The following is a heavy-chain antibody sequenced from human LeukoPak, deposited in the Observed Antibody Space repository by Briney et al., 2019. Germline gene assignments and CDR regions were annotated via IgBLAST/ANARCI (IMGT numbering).Heavy chain of an antibody. CDR3: ARDRWFGELWNGMDV. D-gene: IGHD3-10*01. J-gene: IGHJ6*02. CDR1: GFTFSSYA. Sequence: GGSLRLSCAASGFTFSSYAMHWVRQAPGKGLEWVAVISYDGSNKYYADSVKGRFTISRDNSKNTLYLQMNSLRAEDTAVYYCARDRWFGELWNGMDVWGQGTTVTVSS. V-gene: IGHV3-30-3*01. CDR2: ISYDGSNK.